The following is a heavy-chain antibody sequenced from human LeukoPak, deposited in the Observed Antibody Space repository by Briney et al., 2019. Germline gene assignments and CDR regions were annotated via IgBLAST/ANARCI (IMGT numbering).Heavy chain of an antibody. V-gene: IGHV1-2*02. CDR1: GYTFTGYY. J-gene: IGHJ4*02. CDR3: ARDRQYYDSSGQHDY. Sequence: ASVKVSCKASGYTFTGYYMHWVRQAPGQGLEWMGWINPNSGGTNYAQKFQGRVTMTRDTSISTAYMELSRLRPDDTAVYYCARDRQYYDSSGQHDYWGQGTLVTVSS. D-gene: IGHD3-22*01. CDR2: INPNSGGT.